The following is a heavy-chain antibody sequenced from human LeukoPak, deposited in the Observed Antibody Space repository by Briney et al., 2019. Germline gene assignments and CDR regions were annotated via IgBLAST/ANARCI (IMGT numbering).Heavy chain of an antibody. D-gene: IGHD3-16*01. CDR1: GYSISSGYY. V-gene: IGHV4-38-2*02. CDR2: IYHSGST. CDR3: ARALAV. Sequence: SETLSLTCTVSGYSISSGYYWGWIRQPPGKGLEWIGSIYHSGSTYYNPSLKSRVTISVDTSKNQFSLKLSSVTAADTAVYYCARALAVWGKGTTVTVSS. J-gene: IGHJ6*04.